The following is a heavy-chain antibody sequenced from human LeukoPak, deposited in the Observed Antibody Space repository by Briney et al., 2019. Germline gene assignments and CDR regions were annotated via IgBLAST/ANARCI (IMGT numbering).Heavy chain of an antibody. CDR3: AKEYYYGSGSYFTGDY. Sequence: PGGSLRLSCAASGFTFSNHILNWVRQAPGKGLECVSYISGGSRSVNYAGSVKGRFTISRDNSKNTLYLQMNSLRAEDTAVYYCAKEYYYGSGSYFTGDYWGQGTLVTVSS. V-gene: IGHV3-48*01. CDR2: ISGGSRSV. CDR1: GFTFSNHI. J-gene: IGHJ4*02. D-gene: IGHD3-10*01.